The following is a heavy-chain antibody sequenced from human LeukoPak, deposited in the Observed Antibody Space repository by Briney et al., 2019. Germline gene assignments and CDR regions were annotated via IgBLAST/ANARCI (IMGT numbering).Heavy chain of an antibody. D-gene: IGHD2-2*01. CDR2: IYYTET. Sequence: SETLSLTCTVSGGSVSNYYWSWIRQSPGKGLEWIGYIYYTETSYNPSLKSRVTISVDTSNNHFSLKLTSVTAADTAVYYCAREYQLSDAFDIWGQGTMVTVSS. V-gene: IGHV4-59*02. J-gene: IGHJ3*02. CDR1: GGSVSNYY. CDR3: AREYQLSDAFDI.